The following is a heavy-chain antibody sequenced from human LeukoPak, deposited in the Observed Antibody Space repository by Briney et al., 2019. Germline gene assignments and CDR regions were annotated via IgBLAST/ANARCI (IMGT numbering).Heavy chain of an antibody. V-gene: IGHV4-59*01. D-gene: IGHD5-12*01. Sequence: KTSETLSLTCTVSGGSISSYYWSWIRQPPGKGLEWIGYIYYSGSTNYNPSLKSRVTISVDTSKNQFSLKLSSVTAADTAVYYCARGGGYDFYYWGQGTLVTVSS. CDR3: ARGGGYDFYY. J-gene: IGHJ4*02. CDR2: IYYSGST. CDR1: GGSISSYY.